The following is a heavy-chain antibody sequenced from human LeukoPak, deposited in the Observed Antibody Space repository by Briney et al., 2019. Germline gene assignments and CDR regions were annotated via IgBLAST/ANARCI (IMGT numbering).Heavy chain of an antibody. CDR2: ISSSSSYI. D-gene: IGHD2-21*02. J-gene: IGHJ5*02. CDR3: ARSQYCGGDCYPNWFDP. Sequence: GGSLRLSCAASGFTFSSYSMNWVRQAPGKGLEWVSSISSSSSYIYYADSVKGRFTISRDNSKNSLYLQMNSLRAEDTAVYYCARSQYCGGDCYPNWFDPWGQGTLVTVSS. CDR1: GFTFSSYS. V-gene: IGHV3-21*01.